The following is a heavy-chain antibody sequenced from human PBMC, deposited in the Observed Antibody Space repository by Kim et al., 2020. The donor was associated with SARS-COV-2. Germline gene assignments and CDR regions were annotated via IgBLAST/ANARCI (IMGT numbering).Heavy chain of an antibody. D-gene: IGHD2-21*01. CDR1: GFAINNYA. J-gene: IGHJ4*02. V-gene: IGHV3-23*01. CDR3: AKAIGDNNYFDS. Sequence: GGSLRLSCVASGFAINNYAMGWVRQAPGKGLEWVSVRCTLTEYADSVKGRLTISRDNSSNTVYLQMNSLRVDDTAIYFCAKAIGDNNYFDSWGQGTLVTVSS. CDR2: RCTLT.